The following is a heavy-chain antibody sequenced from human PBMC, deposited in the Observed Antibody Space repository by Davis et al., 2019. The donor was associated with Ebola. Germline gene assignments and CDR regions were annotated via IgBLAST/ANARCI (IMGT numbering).Heavy chain of an antibody. CDR2: TYYKSKWYN. D-gene: IGHD5-12*01. CDR1: GNSVSFNSAG. CDR3: ARGWLRSKFDY. J-gene: IGHJ4*02. Sequence: PSETLSLTCALSGNSVSFNSAGWNWLRQSPSRGLEWLGRTYYKSKWYNDYAVSVKSRITINPDTSKNHFSLQLNSVTPEDTAVYYCARGWLRSKFDYWGRGTLVTVSS. V-gene: IGHV6-1*01.